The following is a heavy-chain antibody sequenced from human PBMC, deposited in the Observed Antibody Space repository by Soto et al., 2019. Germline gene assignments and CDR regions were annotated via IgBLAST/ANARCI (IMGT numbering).Heavy chain of an antibody. V-gene: IGHV3-23*01. CDR3: AKGSPLANGGDGNYFDP. J-gene: IGHJ5*02. CDR1: GFAFGTSA. CDR2: ISAGGGST. Sequence: EVQLLESGGDLVQPGGSLRLSCAASGFAFGTSAVSWVRQVLWKGLEWVSSISAGGGSTNYAASVKGRFTVSRDNSENTLSLQMSSLGVADTAIYYCAKGSPLANGGDGNYFDPWGQGTLVTVSS. D-gene: IGHD2-21*02.